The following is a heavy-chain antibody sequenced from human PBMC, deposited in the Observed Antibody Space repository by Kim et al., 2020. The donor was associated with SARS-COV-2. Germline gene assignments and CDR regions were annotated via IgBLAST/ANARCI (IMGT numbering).Heavy chain of an antibody. J-gene: IGHJ4*02. D-gene: IGHD6-13*01. V-gene: IGHV3-23*03. CDR1: GFTFSSYA. Sequence: GGSLRLSCAASGFTFSSYAMSWVRQAPGKGLEWVSVIYSGGSSTYYVDSVKGRFTISRDNSKNTLYLQMNSLRAEDTAVYYCAVPSGYSSSWLFDYWGQGTLVTVSS. CDR2: IYSGGSST. CDR3: AVPSGYSSSWLFDY.